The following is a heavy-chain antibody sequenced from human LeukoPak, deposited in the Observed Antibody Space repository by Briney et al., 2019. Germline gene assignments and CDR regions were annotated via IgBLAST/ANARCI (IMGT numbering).Heavy chain of an antibody. D-gene: IGHD3-16*02. J-gene: IGHJ4*02. CDR2: INHRGST. CDR1: GGSFSGYY. CDR3: ARGRTTYDYVWGSYRPPDY. V-gene: IGHV4-34*01. Sequence: PSETLSLTCVVYGGSFSGYYWNWLRQPPGKGLEWIGEINHRGSTNYNPSLKSRVTISVDTSKKQFSLKLSSVTAADTAVYYCARGRTTYDYVWGSYRPPDYWGQGTLVTVSS.